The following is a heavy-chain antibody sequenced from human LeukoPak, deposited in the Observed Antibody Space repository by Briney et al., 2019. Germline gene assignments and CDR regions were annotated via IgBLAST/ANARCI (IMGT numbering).Heavy chain of an antibody. Sequence: GGSLRLSCAASGFTFSSYAMSWVRQAPGKGLEWVSAISGSGGSTYYADSVKGRFTISRDNSKNTLYLQMNSLRAEDTAVYYCARVKAGYYYYMDVWGKGTTVTVSS. J-gene: IGHJ6*03. CDR2: ISGSGGST. V-gene: IGHV3-23*01. D-gene: IGHD3-10*01. CDR3: ARVKAGYYYYMDV. CDR1: GFTFSSYA.